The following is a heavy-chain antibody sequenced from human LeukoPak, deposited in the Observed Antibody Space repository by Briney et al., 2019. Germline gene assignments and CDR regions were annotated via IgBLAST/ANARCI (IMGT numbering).Heavy chain of an antibody. CDR3: ARDIGDCSSISCYDHYYYMDV. CDR1: GFTFSLYS. V-gene: IGHV3-21*01. CDR2: ISSSTYI. D-gene: IGHD2-2*01. Sequence: PGGSLRLSCAASGFTFSLYSMNWVRQAPGKGLEWVSSISSSTYIFYADSVKGRFTISRDNAKDSLYLQMNSLRAEDTAVYYCARDIGDCSSISCYDHYYYMDVWGKGTTVTVSS. J-gene: IGHJ6*03.